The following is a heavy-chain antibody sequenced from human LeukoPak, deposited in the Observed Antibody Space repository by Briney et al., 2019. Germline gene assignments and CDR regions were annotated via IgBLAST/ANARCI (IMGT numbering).Heavy chain of an antibody. J-gene: IGHJ4*02. CDR2: IIPIFGTA. CDR1: GGTFSSYA. D-gene: IGHD6-19*01. CDR3: ARDPRIAVAGKYFDY. Sequence: EASVKVSCKASGGTFSSYAISWVRQAPGQGLEWMGGIIPIFGTANYAQKFQGRVTITADESTNTAYMELSRLRSDDTAVYYCARDPRIAVAGKYFDYWGQGTLVTVSS. V-gene: IGHV1-69*13.